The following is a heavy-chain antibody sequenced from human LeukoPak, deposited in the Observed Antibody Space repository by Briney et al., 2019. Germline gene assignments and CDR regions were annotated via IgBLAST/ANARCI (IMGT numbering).Heavy chain of an antibody. J-gene: IGHJ4*02. CDR1: GGSISSYY. Sequence: SETLSLTCTVSGGSISSYYWSWIRQPPGKGLEWIGYIYYSGSTNYNPSLKSRVTISLDTSKNQFSLKLSSVTAADTAVYYCARSELLWFGGVNSGFDYWGQGTLATVSS. CDR3: ARSELLWFGGVNSGFDY. D-gene: IGHD3-10*01. V-gene: IGHV4-59*01. CDR2: IYYSGST.